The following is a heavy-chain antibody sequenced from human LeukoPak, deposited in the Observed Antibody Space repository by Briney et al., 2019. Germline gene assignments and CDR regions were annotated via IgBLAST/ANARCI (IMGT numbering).Heavy chain of an antibody. CDR3: ARIRQAGDVFDI. D-gene: IGHD6-19*01. Sequence: SETLSLTCTVSGGSISSYYWTWIRQPPGKGLEWIGYIFYIGTTNYNPSLESRVTISLDTSRNQFSLKLSSVTAADTAVYYCARIRQAGDVFDIWGQGTMVTVSS. V-gene: IGHV4-59*01. CDR1: GGSISSYY. CDR2: IFYIGTT. J-gene: IGHJ3*02.